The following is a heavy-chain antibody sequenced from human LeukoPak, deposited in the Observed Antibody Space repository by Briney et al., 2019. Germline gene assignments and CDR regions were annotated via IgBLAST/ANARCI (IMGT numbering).Heavy chain of an antibody. Sequence: ASVKVSCKASGYTFTSYSIRWVRQAAGQGLEGMGWITTYDGNTNYAQKLHGRVTMTTDTSTSTAYMELRSLRSDDTAVYYCAIINYRTIIKFFDLWGQGTLLTVSS. V-gene: IGHV1-18*01. D-gene: IGHD4-11*01. CDR3: AIINYRTIIKFFDL. CDR1: GYTFTSYS. J-gene: IGHJ4*02. CDR2: ITTYDGNT.